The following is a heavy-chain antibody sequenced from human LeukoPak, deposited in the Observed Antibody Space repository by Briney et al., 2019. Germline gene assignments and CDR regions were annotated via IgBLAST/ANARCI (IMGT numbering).Heavy chain of an antibody. CDR3: SFNLGSGSYAFDI. D-gene: IGHD3-10*01. CDR2: IYYSGCI. Sequence: PSETLSLTCTVSGGSISSSSYYWGWIRQPPGKGLEWIGSIYYSGCIYYNPSLKSRVTVSLDTSKNQFSLKLSSVTAADTAVYYCSFNLGSGSYAFDIWGQGTMVTVSS. V-gene: IGHV4-39*07. J-gene: IGHJ3*02. CDR1: GGSISSSSYY.